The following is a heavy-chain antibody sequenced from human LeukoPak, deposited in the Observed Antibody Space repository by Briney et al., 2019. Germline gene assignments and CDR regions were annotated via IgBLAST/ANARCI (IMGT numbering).Heavy chain of an antibody. CDR3: AKAYNILTGYFDY. CDR2: IGWNSGSI. Sequence: PGGSLRLSCAASGFTFDDYAMHWVRQALGKGLEWVSGIGWNSGSIGYADSVKGRFTISRDNAKNSLYLQMNSLRAEDTALYYCAKAYNILTGYFDYWGQGTLVTVSS. J-gene: IGHJ4*02. CDR1: GFTFDDYA. D-gene: IGHD3-9*01. V-gene: IGHV3-9*01.